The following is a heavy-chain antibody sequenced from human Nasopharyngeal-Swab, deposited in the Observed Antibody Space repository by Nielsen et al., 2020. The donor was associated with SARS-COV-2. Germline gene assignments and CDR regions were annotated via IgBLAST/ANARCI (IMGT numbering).Heavy chain of an antibody. J-gene: IGHJ4*02. Sequence: SETLSLTCAVSGGSISSSYWWTWVRQAPGKGLQWIAEIYHSGDTNYNPSLKSRLTISVDTARNQFSLKLTSVTAADTAVYYCARHVGYCSTTSCSLPDSWGQGTLVTVSS. D-gene: IGHD2-2*01. V-gene: IGHV4-4*02. CDR2: IYHSGDT. CDR3: ARHVGYCSTTSCSLPDS. CDR1: GGSISSSYW.